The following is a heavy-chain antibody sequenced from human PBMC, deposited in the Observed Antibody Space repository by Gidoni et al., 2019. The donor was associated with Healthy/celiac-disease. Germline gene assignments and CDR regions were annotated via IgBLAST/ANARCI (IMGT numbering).Heavy chain of an antibody. V-gene: IGHV3-30*01. CDR1: GFTFSSYA. CDR3: ARENSDSIAVAGTGWVY. Sequence: QVQLVESGGGVVQPGRSLRLSCAASGFTFSSYAMHWVRQAPGKGLEWVAVISYDGSNKYYADSVKGRFTISRDNSKNTLYLQMNSLRAEDTAVDYCARENSDSIAVAGTGWVYWGQGTLVTVSS. D-gene: IGHD6-19*01. CDR2: ISYDGSNK. J-gene: IGHJ4*02.